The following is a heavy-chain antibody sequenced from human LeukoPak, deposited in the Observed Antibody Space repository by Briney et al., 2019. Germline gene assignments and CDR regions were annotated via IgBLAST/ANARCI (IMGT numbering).Heavy chain of an antibody. V-gene: IGHV4-34*01. J-gene: IGHJ5*02. CDR2: INHSGST. CDR3: ASARKNTYYYGSGSSTNWFDP. CDR1: GGSFSGYY. D-gene: IGHD3-10*01. Sequence: KPSETLSLTCAVYGGSFSGYYWSWIRQPPGKGLEWIGEINHSGSTNYNPSLKSRVTISVDTSKNQFSLKLSSVTAADTAVYYCASARKNTYYYGSGSSTNWFDPWGQGTLVTVSS.